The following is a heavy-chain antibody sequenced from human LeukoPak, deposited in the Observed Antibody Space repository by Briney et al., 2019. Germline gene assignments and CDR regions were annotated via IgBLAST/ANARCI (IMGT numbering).Heavy chain of an antibody. D-gene: IGHD3-3*01. CDR1: GYSFTSYW. J-gene: IGHJ4*02. CDR3: ASTRYDFWSGYPYYFDY. CDR2: IYPGDSDT. V-gene: IGHV5-51*01. Sequence: GESLQISCKGSGYSFTSYWIGWVRQMPGKGLEWMGIIYPGDSDTRYSPSFQGQVTISADKSISTAYLQWSSLKASDTAMYYCASTRYDFWSGYPYYFDYWGQGTLVTVSS.